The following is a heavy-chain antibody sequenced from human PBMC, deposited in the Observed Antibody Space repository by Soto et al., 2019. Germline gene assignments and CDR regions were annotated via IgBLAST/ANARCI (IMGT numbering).Heavy chain of an antibody. Sequence: GGSLRLSCAASGFTFNDYAMRWVRQAPGKGLEWVSGITSSGGTTDYADTVKGRFTISRDNSESTLYVEMNSLRAEDTAVYFCAKDRGSASLHYSYGMDAWGRGTTVTVSS. V-gene: IGHV3-23*01. J-gene: IGHJ6*02. D-gene: IGHD6-6*01. CDR1: GFTFNDYA. CDR2: ITSSGGTT. CDR3: AKDRGSASLHYSYGMDA.